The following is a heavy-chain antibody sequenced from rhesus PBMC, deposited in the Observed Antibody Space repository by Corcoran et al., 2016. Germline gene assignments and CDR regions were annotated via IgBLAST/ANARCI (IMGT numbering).Heavy chain of an antibody. CDR1: VGSINSNF. Sequence: QVQLQESGPELVKPSETLSLTCVVSVGSINSNFLNWIRQPPGKGLEWLGLIGGSSGNTNNNSSLKGRVTMSTDTSKNQFSLKLISVTAADTAVYYCARMNFRSPSQFGLDFWGQGVVVTVSS. D-gene: IGHD1-1*01. CDR3: ARMNFRSPSQFGLDF. CDR2: IGGSSGNT. J-gene: IGHJ6*01. V-gene: IGHV4-165*02.